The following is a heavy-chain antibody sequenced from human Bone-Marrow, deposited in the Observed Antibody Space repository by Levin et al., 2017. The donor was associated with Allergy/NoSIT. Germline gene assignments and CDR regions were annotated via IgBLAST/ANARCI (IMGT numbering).Heavy chain of an antibody. J-gene: IGHJ4*02. D-gene: IGHD2-15*01. CDR2: INSDGSST. V-gene: IGHV3-74*01. CDR1: GFTLSSYW. CDR3: ARGLGYCSVGTCYSVLGEY. Sequence: GGSLRLSCAASGFTLSSYWMHWVRQAPGKGLVWVSRINSDGSSTRYVDSVKGRFTISRDNAKNTLYLQMNSLRAEDTAVYYCARGLGYCSVGTCYSVLGEYWGQGTLVTVSS.